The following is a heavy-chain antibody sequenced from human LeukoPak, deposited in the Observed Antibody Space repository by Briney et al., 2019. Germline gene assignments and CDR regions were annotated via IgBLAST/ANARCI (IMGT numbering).Heavy chain of an antibody. D-gene: IGHD6-13*01. CDR2: IIPILGIA. CDR1: GGTFSSYA. CDR3: ARGGDSSSWYYWFDP. Sequence: SVKVSCKASGGTFSSYAISWVRQAPGQGLEWMGRIIPILGIANYAQKFQGRVTITADKSTSTAYMELSSLRPEDTAVYYCARGGDSSSWYYWFDPWGQGTLVTVSS. V-gene: IGHV1-69*04. J-gene: IGHJ5*02.